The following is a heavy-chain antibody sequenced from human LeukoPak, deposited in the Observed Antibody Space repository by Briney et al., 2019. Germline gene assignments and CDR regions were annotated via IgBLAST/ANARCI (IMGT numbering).Heavy chain of an antibody. CDR1: GGSISSYY. Sequence: SSETLSLTCTVSGGSISSYYWSWIRQPAGKGLEWIGRIYSSGSTNYNPSLKSRVTMSIDTSKNQFSLKLSSVTAADTAMYYCARDGLGSGWYSVWFDPWGQGTLATVSS. J-gene: IGHJ5*02. CDR3: ARDGLGSGWYSVWFDP. D-gene: IGHD6-19*01. V-gene: IGHV4-4*07. CDR2: IYSSGST.